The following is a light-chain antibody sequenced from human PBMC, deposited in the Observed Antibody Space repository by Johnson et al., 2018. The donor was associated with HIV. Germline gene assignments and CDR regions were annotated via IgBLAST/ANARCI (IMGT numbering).Light chain of an antibody. CDR2: DNN. CDR1: SSNIGNNY. V-gene: IGLV1-51*01. Sequence: QSVLTQPPSVSAAPGQKVTISCSGSSSNIGNNYVSWYQQFQGTAPKLLIYDNNKRPSGIPDRFSGSKSGTSATLDITGLQTGDEADYYCGTWDSSLSAPRVFGTGTKVTVL. CDR3: GTWDSSLSAPRV. J-gene: IGLJ1*01.